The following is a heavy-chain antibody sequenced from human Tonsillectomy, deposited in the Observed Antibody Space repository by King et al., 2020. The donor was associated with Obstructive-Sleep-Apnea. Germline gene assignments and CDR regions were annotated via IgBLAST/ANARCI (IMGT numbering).Heavy chain of an antibody. D-gene: IGHD4-17*01. CDR1: GGPISRCDYY. CDR3: ASHDYGEYYFDY. Sequence: VQLQESGPGLVKPSQTLSLTCTVSGGPISRCDYYLSLIRQPPGKGLEWIGYIYYSGSIYYNPSLKIRGTIAVDTAKNQFSLKLSSVTAADTAVYYCASHDYGEYYFDYWGQGTLVTVSS. J-gene: IGHJ4*02. V-gene: IGHV4-30-4*01. CDR2: IYYSGSI.